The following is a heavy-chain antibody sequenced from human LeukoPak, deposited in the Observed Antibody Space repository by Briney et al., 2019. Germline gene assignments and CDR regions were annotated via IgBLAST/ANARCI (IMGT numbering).Heavy chain of an antibody. Sequence: SETLSLTCTVSGVSMSDFQWSWVRQSPEKGLEWIGCINTKGETSYNPSLKSRVTTSVETSKSQFSLRLTSVTAADTAVYYCATSNDAKIAPFDHWGQGAPVTVSS. D-gene: IGHD2-21*01. J-gene: IGHJ4*02. CDR1: GVSMSDFQ. CDR2: INTKGET. CDR3: ATSNDAKIAPFDH. V-gene: IGHV4-4*09.